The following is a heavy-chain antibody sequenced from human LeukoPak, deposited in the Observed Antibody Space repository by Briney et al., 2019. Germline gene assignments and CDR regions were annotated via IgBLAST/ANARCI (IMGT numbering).Heavy chain of an antibody. CDR2: ISAGNGNT. CDR1: GYTFTSYA. D-gene: IGHD1-26*01. V-gene: IGHV1-3*01. CDR3: ARDSGSGNNDY. Sequence: ASVTVSFKASGYTFTSYAIHWVRQAPGQRLEWMGWISAGNGNTKYSQNFQGRVTFISNTSATTAFMELSSLRSEDAAVYYCARDSGSGNNDYWGQGTLVTVSS. J-gene: IGHJ4*02.